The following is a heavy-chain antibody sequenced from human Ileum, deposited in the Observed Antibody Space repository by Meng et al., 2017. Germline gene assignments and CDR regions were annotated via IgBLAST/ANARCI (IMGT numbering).Heavy chain of an antibody. CDR2: IYYSGST. CDR3: ARDRDSSGYYPY. CDR1: GGSISSGDYY. V-gene: IGHV4-30-4*01. D-gene: IGHD3-22*01. Sequence: QVQRQESGPGRVKPAQTRSLTCTVSGGSISSGDYYGSWIRQPPGKGLEWIGYIYYSGSTYYNPSLKSRLTISVDTSKNQFSLKLSSVTAADTAVYYCARDRDSSGYYPYWGQGTLVTVSS. J-gene: IGHJ4*02.